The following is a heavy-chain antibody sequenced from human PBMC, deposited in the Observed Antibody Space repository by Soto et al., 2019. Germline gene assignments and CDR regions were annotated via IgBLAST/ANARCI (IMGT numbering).Heavy chain of an antibody. CDR1: GFTVSSNY. CDR3: ARDSRYFDSNYYYMDV. D-gene: IGHD3-9*01. V-gene: IGHV3-53*04. CDR2: IYSGGST. Sequence: GGSLRLSCAASGFTVSSNYMSWVRQAPGKGLEWVSVIYSGGSTYYADSVKGRFTISRHNSKNTLYLQMNSLRAEDTAVYYCARDSRYFDSNYYYMDVWGKGTTVTVSS. J-gene: IGHJ6*03.